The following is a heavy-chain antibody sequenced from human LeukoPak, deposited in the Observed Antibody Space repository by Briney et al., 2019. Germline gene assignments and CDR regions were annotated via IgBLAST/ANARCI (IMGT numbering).Heavy chain of an antibody. V-gene: IGHV4-34*01. CDR2: INHSGST. D-gene: IGHD6-13*01. CDR3: ARWVAAAGTFLVGFDY. Sequence: PSETLSLTCAVYGGSFSGYYWSWIRQPPGKGLEWIGEINHSGSTNYNPSLKSRVTISVDTSKNQFSLKLSSVTAADTAVCYCARWVAAAGTFLVGFDYWGQGTLVTVSS. CDR1: GGSFSGYY. J-gene: IGHJ4*02.